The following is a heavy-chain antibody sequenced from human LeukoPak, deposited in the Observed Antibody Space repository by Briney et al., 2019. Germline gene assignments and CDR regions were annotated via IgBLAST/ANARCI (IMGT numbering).Heavy chain of an antibody. Sequence: ASETLSLTCTVSGGSISSYYWSSIRQPPGKGLEWIGYIYYSGSTSYNPSLKSRVTISVDTSKNQFSLKLSSVTAADTAVYYCARMGSWKKYYFDYWGQGTLVTVSS. CDR1: GGSISSYY. CDR3: ARMGSWKKYYFDY. D-gene: IGHD1-26*01. J-gene: IGHJ4*02. CDR2: IYYSGST. V-gene: IGHV4-59*01.